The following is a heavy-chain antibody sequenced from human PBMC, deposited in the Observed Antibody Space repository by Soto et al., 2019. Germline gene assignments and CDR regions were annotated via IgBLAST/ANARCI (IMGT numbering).Heavy chain of an antibody. Sequence: SETLSLTCAVSGGSISSGGYSWSWIRQPPGKGLEWIGYIYHSGSTYYNPSLKSRVTISVDRSKNQFSLKLSSVTAADTAVYYCARGGAQFDYWGQGTLVTVSS. CDR2: IYHSGST. D-gene: IGHD1-26*01. J-gene: IGHJ4*02. CDR3: ARGGAQFDY. V-gene: IGHV4-30-2*01. CDR1: GGSISSGGYS.